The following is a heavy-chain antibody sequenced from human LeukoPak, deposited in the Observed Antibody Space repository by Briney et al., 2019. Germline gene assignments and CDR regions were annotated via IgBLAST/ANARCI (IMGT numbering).Heavy chain of an antibody. J-gene: IGHJ4*02. V-gene: IGHV1-18*01. CDR3: ATINTDSYDSSGYYGV. Sequence: ASVKVSCKAADYTFNTYGISWVRQAPGQGLEWMGWISAYNGNRNCAPKFKGRVTMTTDTSTSTAYMELRTLRSDDTAIYYCATINTDSYDSSGYYGVWGQGTLVTVSS. CDR2: ISAYNGNR. CDR1: DYTFNTYG. D-gene: IGHD3-22*01.